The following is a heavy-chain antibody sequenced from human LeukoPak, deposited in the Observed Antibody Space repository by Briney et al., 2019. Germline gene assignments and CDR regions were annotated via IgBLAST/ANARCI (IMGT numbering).Heavy chain of an antibody. CDR2: INPNSGGT. J-gene: IGHJ5*02. Sequence: ASVKVSCKASGYTFTGYYMHWVRQAPGQGLEWMGWINPNSGGTNYAQKFQGRVTMTRDTSISTAYMELSRQRSDDTAVYYCARVYGSGFNWFDPWGRGTLVTVSS. CDR3: ARVYGSGFNWFDP. V-gene: IGHV1-2*02. CDR1: GYTFTGYY. D-gene: IGHD3-10*01.